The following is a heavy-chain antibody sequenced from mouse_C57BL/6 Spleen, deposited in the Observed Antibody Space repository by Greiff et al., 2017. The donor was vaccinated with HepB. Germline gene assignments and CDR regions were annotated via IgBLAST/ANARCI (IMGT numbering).Heavy chain of an antibody. D-gene: IGHD2-2*01. Sequence: EVKLEESGPGLVKPSQSLSLTCSVTGYSITSGYYWNWIRQFPGNKLEWMGYISYDGSNNYNPSLKNRISITRDTSKNQFFLKLNSVTTEDTATYYCARGGYPSYWYFDVWGTGTTVTVSS. CDR1: GYSITSGYY. CDR2: ISYDGSN. J-gene: IGHJ1*03. CDR3: ARGGYPSYWYFDV. V-gene: IGHV3-6*01.